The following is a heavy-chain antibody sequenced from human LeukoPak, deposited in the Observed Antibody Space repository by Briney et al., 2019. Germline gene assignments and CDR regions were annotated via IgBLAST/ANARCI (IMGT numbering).Heavy chain of an antibody. CDR1: GYTFTDYY. J-gene: IGHJ3*02. V-gene: IGHV1-2*02. D-gene: IGHD3-22*01. CDR2: ITPNSGGT. Sequence: ASVKVSCKASGYTFTDYYMNWVRQAPGQGLEWLGWITPNSGGTNYAQKFQGRVTMTRDTSTSTAYMELRRLAPDDTAVYYCAGPSTFYYDSSNYYPDAFDIWGRGTMVTVSS. CDR3: AGPSTFYYDSSNYYPDAFDI.